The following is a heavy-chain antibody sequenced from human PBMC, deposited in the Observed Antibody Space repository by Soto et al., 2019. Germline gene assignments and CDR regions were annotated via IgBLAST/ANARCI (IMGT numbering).Heavy chain of an antibody. V-gene: IGHV3-30-3*01. CDR3: ARVGITMVRGYFDY. J-gene: IGHJ4*02. D-gene: IGHD3-10*01. CDR1: GFTFSSYA. Sequence: QVQLVESGGGVVQPGRSLRLSCAASGFTFSSYAMHWVRQAPGKGLEWVAVISYDGSNKYYADSVKGRFTISRDNSKNTLYLQMNSLGAEDTAVYYCARVGITMVRGYFDYWGQGTLVTVSS. CDR2: ISYDGSNK.